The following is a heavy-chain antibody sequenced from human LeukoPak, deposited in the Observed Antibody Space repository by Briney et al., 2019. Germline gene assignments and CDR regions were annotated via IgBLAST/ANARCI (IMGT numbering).Heavy chain of an antibody. CDR3: AKGGATVIDY. CDR1: GFTFSNYW. D-gene: IGHD4-17*01. V-gene: IGHV3-74*01. J-gene: IGHJ4*02. Sequence: GGSLRLSRAASGFTFSNYWMHWVRQAPGKGLVWVSRINSDGSSTTSADSVKGRFTISRDNAKNTLYLQMNSLRAEDTAVYYCAKGGATVIDYWGQGTLVTVSS. CDR2: INSDGSST.